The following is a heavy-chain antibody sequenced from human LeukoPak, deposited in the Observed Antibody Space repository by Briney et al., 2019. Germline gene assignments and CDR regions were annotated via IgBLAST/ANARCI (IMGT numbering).Heavy chain of an antibody. CDR3: AKGSASSRPYYFDY. Sequence: PGESLRLSCGASGFTFSSYAMTWVRPAPGKGLEWVSGITGGGSDTYHADSVKGRFTSSRDNSKNTLYLQMNSLRAEDTALYYCAKGSASSRPYYFDYWGQGILVTVSS. V-gene: IGHV3-23*01. D-gene: IGHD6-13*01. J-gene: IGHJ4*02. CDR2: ITGGGSDT. CDR1: GFTFSSYA.